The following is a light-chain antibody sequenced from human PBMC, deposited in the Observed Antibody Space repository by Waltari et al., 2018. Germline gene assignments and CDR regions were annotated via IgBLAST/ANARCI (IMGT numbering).Light chain of an antibody. CDR1: QSVATN. Sequence: IVMTQSPATLSVSPGEGAPLSCRASQSVATNLAWYPQKPGQGPRLLISEASTRVAGIPARFSGRGSGTEFTLTISSLQSEDFAVYYCQQYNTYYSFGQGTRLEIK. CDR3: QQYNTYYS. CDR2: EAS. J-gene: IGKJ2*01. V-gene: IGKV3-15*01.